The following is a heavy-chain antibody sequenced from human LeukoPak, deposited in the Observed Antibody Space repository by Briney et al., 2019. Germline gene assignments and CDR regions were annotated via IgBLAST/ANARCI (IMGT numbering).Heavy chain of an antibody. V-gene: IGHV4-30-4*08. Sequence: KASETLSLTCTVSGGSISSGDYYWSWIRQPPGKGLEWIGYIYYSGSTYYNPSLKSRVTISVDTSKNQSSLKLSSVTAADTAVYYCARVVRFLEWFHYYMDVWGKGTTVTVSS. CDR1: GGSISSGDYY. D-gene: IGHD3-3*01. CDR3: ARVVRFLEWFHYYMDV. CDR2: IYYSGST. J-gene: IGHJ6*03.